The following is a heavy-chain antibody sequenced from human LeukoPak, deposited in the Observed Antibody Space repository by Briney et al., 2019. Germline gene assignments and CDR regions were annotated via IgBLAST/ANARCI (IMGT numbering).Heavy chain of an antibody. D-gene: IGHD4-23*01. Sequence: PSETLSLTCTVSGGSISSYYWSWIRQPPGKGLEWIGYIYYSGSTNYNPSLKSRVTISVDTSRNQFSLKLSSVTAADTAVYYCARHSRTVGSVGIDPWSQGTLVTVSS. CDR2: IYYSGST. J-gene: IGHJ5*02. V-gene: IGHV4-59*08. CDR1: GGSISSYY. CDR3: ARHSRTVGSVGIDP.